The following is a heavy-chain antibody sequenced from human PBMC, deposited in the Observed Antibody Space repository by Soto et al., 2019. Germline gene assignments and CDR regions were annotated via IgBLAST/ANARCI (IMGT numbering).Heavy chain of an antibody. Sequence: SGGSLRLSCAASGFTFSSYAMSWVRQAPGKGLEWVSAISGSGGSTYYADSVKGRFTISRDNSKNTLYLQMNSLRAEDTAVYYCAKAPMGYCSSTSCSTIDYWGQGTLVTVSS. V-gene: IGHV3-23*01. CDR2: ISGSGGST. J-gene: IGHJ4*02. CDR1: GFTFSSYA. CDR3: AKAPMGYCSSTSCSTIDY. D-gene: IGHD2-2*02.